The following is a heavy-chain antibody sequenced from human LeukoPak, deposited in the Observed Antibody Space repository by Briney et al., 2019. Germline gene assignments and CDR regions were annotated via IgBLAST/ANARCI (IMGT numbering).Heavy chain of an antibody. CDR2: INPNSSGT. CDR1: GYTFTGYY. Sequence: GASVKVSCKASGYTFTGYYMHWVRQAPGQGLEWMGWINPNSSGTNYAQNFQGRVIMTRDTSISTAYMELSRLRSDDTAVYYCARDSIAAPGLSFDYWGQGTLVTVSS. J-gene: IGHJ4*02. D-gene: IGHD6-13*01. CDR3: ARDSIAAPGLSFDY. V-gene: IGHV1-2*02.